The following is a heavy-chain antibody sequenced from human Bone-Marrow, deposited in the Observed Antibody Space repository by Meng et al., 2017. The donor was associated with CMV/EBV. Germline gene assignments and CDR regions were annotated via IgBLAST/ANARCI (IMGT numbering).Heavy chain of an antibody. CDR2: MNPNRGNT. D-gene: IGHD2-2*01. CDR1: GYTFSYYD. J-gene: IGHJ6*02. Sequence: ASVKVSCKASGYTFSYYDIIWVRQASGQGLEWVGWMNPNRGNTAYAQKFQGRVTMTRNTSISTAYMELSSLRSEDTAVYYCARVNIVVVPAALYYYYYGMDVWGQGTTVTVSS. CDR3: ARVNIVVVPAALYYYYYGMDV. V-gene: IGHV1-8*01.